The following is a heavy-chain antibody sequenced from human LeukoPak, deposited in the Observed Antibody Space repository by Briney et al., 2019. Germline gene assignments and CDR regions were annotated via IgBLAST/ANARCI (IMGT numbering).Heavy chain of an antibody. CDR1: GFTFSNYA. D-gene: IGHD6-13*01. J-gene: IGHJ6*03. V-gene: IGHV3-23*01. Sequence: PGGSLRLSCAASGFTFSNYAMNWVRQAPGEGLEWVSAISAAGGSTYYADSVKGGFTISRDNSKNTLYLQMNSLRAEDTAVYYCANLSVAGGARYFYMDVWGNGTTVTISS. CDR3: ANLSVAGGARYFYMDV. CDR2: ISAAGGST.